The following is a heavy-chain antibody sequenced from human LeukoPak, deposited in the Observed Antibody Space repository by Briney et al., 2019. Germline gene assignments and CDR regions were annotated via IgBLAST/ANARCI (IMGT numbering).Heavy chain of an antibody. Sequence: PGGSLRLSCAASGFTFSNYAMNWVRQAPGRGLEWVGRIRSKPDGGTTDYAAPVAGRFIISRDDSRNTQYLQMSLVKSEDTAVYYCTTDRWEDNYWGQGTLVTVSS. CDR1: GFTFSNYA. CDR3: TTDRWEDNY. V-gene: IGHV3-15*01. D-gene: IGHD1-26*01. J-gene: IGHJ4*02. CDR2: IRSKPDGGTT.